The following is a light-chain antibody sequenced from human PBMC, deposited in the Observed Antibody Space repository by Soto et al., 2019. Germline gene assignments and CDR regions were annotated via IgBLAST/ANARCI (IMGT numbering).Light chain of an antibody. J-gene: IGLJ2*01. Sequence: QSALTQPASVSGSPGQSITISCTGTSYDIGANNYVSWYQHHPGKAPKILIYEAANRPSGISHRFSGSKSGNTASLTISGLQAEDEADYFCTSYTSASTLVFGGGTKLTVL. CDR1: SYDIGANNY. V-gene: IGLV2-14*01. CDR3: TSYTSASTLV. CDR2: EAA.